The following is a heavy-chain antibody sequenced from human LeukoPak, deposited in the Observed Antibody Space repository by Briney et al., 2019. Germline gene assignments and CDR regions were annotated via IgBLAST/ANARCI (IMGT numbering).Heavy chain of an antibody. V-gene: IGHV3-48*02. CDR3: ARTREQWQVLDY. D-gene: IGHD6-19*01. CDR2: ISSSSSTI. CDR1: GFTFSSYS. J-gene: IGHJ4*02. Sequence: GGSLRLSCAASGFTFSSYSMNWVRQAPGKGLEWVSYISSSSSTIYYADSVKGRFTISRDNSKNMVYLQMNSLRDEDTAVYYCARTREQWQVLDYWGQGTLVTVSS.